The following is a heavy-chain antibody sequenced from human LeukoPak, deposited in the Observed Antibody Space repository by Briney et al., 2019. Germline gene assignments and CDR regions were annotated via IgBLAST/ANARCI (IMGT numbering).Heavy chain of an antibody. D-gene: IGHD3-3*01. V-gene: IGHV1-2*02. CDR2: INPNSGGT. CDR1: GYTFTGYY. Sequence: ASVKVSCKASGYTFTGYYMHWVRQAPGQGLEWMGWINPNSGGTNYAQKFQGRVTMTRDTSISTAYMELSRLRSDDTAVYYCATGFSCALRFFEWAEQECNNWFDPWGQGTLVTVSS. J-gene: IGHJ5*02. CDR3: ATGFSCALRFFEWAEQECNNWFDP.